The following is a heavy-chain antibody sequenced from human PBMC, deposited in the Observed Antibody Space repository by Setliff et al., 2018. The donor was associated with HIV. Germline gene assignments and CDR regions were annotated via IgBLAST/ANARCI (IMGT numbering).Heavy chain of an antibody. J-gene: IGHJ4*02. CDR3: AAAGKSSSWSPH. CDR1: GYTFTSYD. Sequence: ASVKVSCKASGYTFTSYDINWVRQATGQGLEWMGWMNPKSGNTGYAQKFQGRITMTRDTSISTAYMELSSLKSEDTAVYYCAAAGKSSSWSPHWGQGTLVTVSS. V-gene: IGHV1-8*01. D-gene: IGHD6-13*01. CDR2: MNPKSGNT.